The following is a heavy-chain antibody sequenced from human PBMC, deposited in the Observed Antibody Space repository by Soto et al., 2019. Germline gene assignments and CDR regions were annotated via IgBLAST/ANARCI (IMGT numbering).Heavy chain of an antibody. V-gene: IGHV3-30*18. CDR2: ISYDGSNK. J-gene: IGHJ6*02. Sequence: GGALRLSCAASGFTFSSYGMHWVRQAPGKGLEWVAVISYDGSNKYYADSVKGRFTISRDNSKNTLYLQMNSLRAEDTAVYYCAKDPNEESGYYGMDVWGQGTTVTVSS. D-gene: IGHD1-1*01. CDR3: AKDPNEESGYYGMDV. CDR1: GFTFSSYG.